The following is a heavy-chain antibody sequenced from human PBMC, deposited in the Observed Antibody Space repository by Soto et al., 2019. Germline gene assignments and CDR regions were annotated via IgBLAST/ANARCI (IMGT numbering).Heavy chain of an antibody. D-gene: IGHD6-25*01. V-gene: IGHV4-59*08. J-gene: IGHJ4*02. CDR2: VHSSGNT. Sequence: SETLSLTCTVSGDAIRNYYWAWIRQPPGKGLEWIGYVHSSGNTHHNPSLKSRGTRSMDTSKNQFSLNLNSVTSADTAVYDCCRSQSGYNSRGLSFDYCGQGTLVTASS. CDR3: CRSQSGYNSRGLSFDY. CDR1: GDAIRNYY.